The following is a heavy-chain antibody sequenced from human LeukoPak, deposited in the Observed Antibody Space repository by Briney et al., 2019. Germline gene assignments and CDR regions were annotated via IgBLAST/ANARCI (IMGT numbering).Heavy chain of an antibody. Sequence: SGTLSLTCAVSGDSISSSYWWSWVRQPPGKGLEWIGEIYHSGGTNYNPSLKSRVTISVDKSKNQFSLKLSSVTAADTAVYYCARHSKPLGAFDIWGQGTMVTVSS. CDR2: IYHSGGT. D-gene: IGHD2/OR15-2a*01. J-gene: IGHJ3*02. CDR3: ARHSKPLGAFDI. V-gene: IGHV4-4*02. CDR1: GDSISSSYW.